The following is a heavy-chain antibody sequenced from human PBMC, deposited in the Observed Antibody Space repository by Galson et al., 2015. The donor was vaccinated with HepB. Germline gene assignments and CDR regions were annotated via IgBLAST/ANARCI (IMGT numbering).Heavy chain of an antibody. Sequence: SLRLSCAASGFTFSSYAMSWVRQAPGKGLEWVSAISGSGGSTYYADSVKGRFTISRDNSKNTLYLQMNSLRAEDKAVYYCAKDGTSTVPAAVSGYWGQGTLVTVSS. J-gene: IGHJ4*02. CDR2: ISGSGGST. CDR1: GFTFSSYA. CDR3: AKDGTSTVPAAVSGY. V-gene: IGHV3-23*01. D-gene: IGHD2-2*01.